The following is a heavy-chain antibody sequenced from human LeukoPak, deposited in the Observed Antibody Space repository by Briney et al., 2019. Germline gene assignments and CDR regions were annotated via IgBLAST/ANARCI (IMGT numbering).Heavy chain of an antibody. J-gene: IGHJ4*02. CDR1: GFTFSSYS. CDR3: ASSRQVDS. CDR2: ISSTSSTI. Sequence: AGSLTPSCAASGFTFSSYSMNWVRQAPGKGLERVSYISSTSSTIYNADSVKGRFTISRDNAKNSLYLQMNSLRDDDTAVYYCASSRQVDSWGQGTLVTVSS. V-gene: IGHV3-48*02.